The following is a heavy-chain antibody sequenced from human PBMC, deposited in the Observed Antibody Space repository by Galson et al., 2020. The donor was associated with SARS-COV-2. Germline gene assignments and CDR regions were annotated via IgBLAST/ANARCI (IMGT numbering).Heavy chain of an antibody. V-gene: IGHV4-4*02. CDR2: IYRSEST. CDR1: GGSISSDNW. Sequence: SETLSLTCAVSGGSISSDNWWNWVRQPPGKGLEWIGEIYRSESTNYNPSLKSRVTITIDKSKNQFSLKLASVTAADTAVYFCARAGYFSMDVRGKGTTVTASS. D-gene: IGHD3-22*01. CDR3: ARAGYFSMDV. J-gene: IGHJ6*03.